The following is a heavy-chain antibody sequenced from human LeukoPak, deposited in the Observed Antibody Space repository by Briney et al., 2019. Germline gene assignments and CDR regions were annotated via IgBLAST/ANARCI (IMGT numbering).Heavy chain of an antibody. D-gene: IGHD3-10*01. CDR1: GGSISSXRYD. CDR2: IYYSGIT. CDR3: ARQEVRGVIITLDY. J-gene: IGHJ4*02. V-gene: IGHV4-39*01. Sequence: SEXXXXXXTXSGGSISSXRYDWGWIRQPRGKGMEWIGIIYYSGITYYTPSLKRRVPISVHTSKNQFSLKLSSVTAADTAVYYCARQEVRGVIITLDYWGQGTLVTVSS.